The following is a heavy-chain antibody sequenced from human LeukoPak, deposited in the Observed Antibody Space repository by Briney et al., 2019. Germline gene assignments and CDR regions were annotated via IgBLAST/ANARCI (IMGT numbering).Heavy chain of an antibody. CDR3: ARDRYDSSGYYLPLF. V-gene: IGHV1-69*13. D-gene: IGHD3-22*01. CDR2: IIPIFGTA. CDR1: GGTFSSYA. Sequence: ASVKVSCKASGGTFSSYAISWVRQAPGQGLEWMGGIIPIFGTANYAQKFQGRVTITADESTSTAYMELSCLRSEDTAVYYCARDRYDSSGYYLPLFWGQGTLVTVSS. J-gene: IGHJ4*02.